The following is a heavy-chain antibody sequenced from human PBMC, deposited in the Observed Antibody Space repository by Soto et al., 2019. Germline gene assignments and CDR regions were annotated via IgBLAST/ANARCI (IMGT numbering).Heavy chain of an antibody. J-gene: IGHJ3*02. CDR1: GGFVTSGSYY. CDR3: ARVERGTATTVVDAFDI. Sequence: SETLSLTCAVYGGFVTSGSYYWSWIRQPPGKGLEWIGEMSHSGGTHFNPSLKSRVTISVDTSKNQFTLKMSSVTAADTALYYCARVERGTATTVVDAFDIWGPGTMVTVSS. V-gene: IGHV4-34*01. CDR2: MSHSGGT. D-gene: IGHD1-1*01.